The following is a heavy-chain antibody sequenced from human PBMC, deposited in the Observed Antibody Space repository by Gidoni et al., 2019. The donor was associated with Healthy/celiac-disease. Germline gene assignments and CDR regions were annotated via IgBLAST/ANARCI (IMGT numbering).Heavy chain of an antibody. J-gene: IGHJ6*02. D-gene: IGHD5-18*01. V-gene: IGHV4-4*07. CDR1: GGSISSYY. Sequence: QVQLQESGPGLVKPSETLSLTCTVSGGSISSYYWSWIRQPAGKGLEWIGRIYTSGSTNYNPSLKSRVTMSVDTSKNQFSLKLSSVTAADTAVYYCARGEVSSYGPDDYYYYGMDVWGQGTTVTVSS. CDR3: ARGEVSSYGPDDYYYYGMDV. CDR2: IYTSGST.